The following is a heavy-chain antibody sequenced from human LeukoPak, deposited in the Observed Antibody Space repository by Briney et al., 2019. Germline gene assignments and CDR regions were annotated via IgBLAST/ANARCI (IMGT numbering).Heavy chain of an antibody. CDR3: VRRGDASSGWGDHDF. Sequence: SGGSLRLSCAVSGFTFNRNAISWVRQAPGKGLEWVSTIGGSGDKTFYADSVKGRFTISRDNSKNMVHLQMNSLTGEDTALYYCVRRGDASSGWGDHDFWGQGALVTVSS. CDR2: IGGSGDKT. J-gene: IGHJ4*02. V-gene: IGHV3-23*01. CDR1: GFTFNRNA. D-gene: IGHD6-19*01.